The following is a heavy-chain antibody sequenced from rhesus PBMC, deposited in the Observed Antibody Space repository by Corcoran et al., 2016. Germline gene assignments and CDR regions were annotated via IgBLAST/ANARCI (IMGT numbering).Heavy chain of an antibody. Sequence: EMQLVQTGGGLVQPGGSLRRSCAASRFTFSSFAMNWVRQAPGKGLEWVSGISYTGDSSFYADSVKGRCTISRDNSRDTLSLQLDSLRPEDAAVYYCTKGGFGWNRDRFDLWGAGVVVSVSS. CDR1: RFTFSSFA. D-gene: IGHD1-20*01. CDR3: TKGGFGWNRDRFDL. CDR2: ISYTGDSS. V-gene: IGHV3S5*01. J-gene: IGHJ5-1*01.